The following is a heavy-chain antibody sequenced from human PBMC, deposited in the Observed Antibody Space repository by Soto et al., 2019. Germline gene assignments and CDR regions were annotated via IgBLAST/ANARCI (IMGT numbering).Heavy chain of an antibody. D-gene: IGHD2-2*02. CDR2: IYYTGST. CDR1: GVSVSGGSHY. CDR3: ARGDTRYRNFDY. V-gene: IGHV4-61*01. Sequence: SETLSLTCTVSGVSVSGGSHYWSWNRQSPGKGLEWVGYIYYTGSTNYNPSLKSRVTISIDTSKNQFSLRLSSVTAADTAVYYCARGDTRYRNFDYWGQGALVTVSS. J-gene: IGHJ4*02.